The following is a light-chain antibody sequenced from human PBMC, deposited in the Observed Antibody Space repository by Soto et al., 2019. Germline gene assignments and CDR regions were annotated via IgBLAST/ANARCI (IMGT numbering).Light chain of an antibody. Sequence: DIVMTQSPLSLPFTPGEPASISCRSSQSLLHSNGYTYLDWYLQKPGQSPQLLIYLGSNRASGVPDRFSGSGSGTDFTLKISRVEAEDVGVYYCMQALQTPSITFGQGTRLEIK. CDR2: LGS. CDR1: QSLLHSNGYTY. V-gene: IGKV2-28*01. CDR3: MQALQTPSIT. J-gene: IGKJ5*01.